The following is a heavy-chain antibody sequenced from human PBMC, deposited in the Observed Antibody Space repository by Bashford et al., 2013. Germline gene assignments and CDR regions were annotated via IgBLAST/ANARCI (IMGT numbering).Heavy chain of an antibody. CDR3: AKRRFFEPGTHPDFDF. V-gene: IGHV4-38-2*01. CDR2: IYHSEST. D-gene: IGHD1-14*01. J-gene: IGHJ4*02. Sequence: RPLLYSSETLSLTCAVSGYSISSGYYWGWIRQPPGKGLEWIGSIYHSESTYYNPSLKSRVTISVDTSKNQFSLKLSSVTAEDTAVYYCAKRRFFEPGTHPDFDFWGQGTLVTVSS. CDR1: GYSISSGYY.